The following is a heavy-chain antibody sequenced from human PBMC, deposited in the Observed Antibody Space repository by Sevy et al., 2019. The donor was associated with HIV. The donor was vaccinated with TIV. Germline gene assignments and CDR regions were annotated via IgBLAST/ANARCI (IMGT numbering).Heavy chain of an antibody. Sequence: GGSLRLSCAASGFTFNIYSMNWVRQAPGKGLEWISYMTSDLNTIYYEDSVKGRFTISRDNDRYLLFLQMDGLRDDDTGVYYCASSVAGNLDFWGRGTLVTVSS. V-gene: IGHV3-48*02. CDR2: MTSDLNTI. CDR3: ASSVAGNLDF. J-gene: IGHJ4*02. CDR1: GFTFNIYS. D-gene: IGHD6-19*01.